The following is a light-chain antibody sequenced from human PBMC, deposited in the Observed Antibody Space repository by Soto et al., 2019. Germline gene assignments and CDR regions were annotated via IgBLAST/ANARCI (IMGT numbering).Light chain of an antibody. J-gene: IGKJ1*01. CDR3: QQSNSYSWT. CDR2: DAS. CDR1: QSISSW. V-gene: IGKV1-5*01. Sequence: DIQKTQSPSTLSASVGDRVTINCRASQSISSWLAWYQKKTGKAPQLMIYDASSLESGVPSRFSGIVSGTEFILTISRLQTDDCATYYGQQSNSYSWTFGPLTKVDIK.